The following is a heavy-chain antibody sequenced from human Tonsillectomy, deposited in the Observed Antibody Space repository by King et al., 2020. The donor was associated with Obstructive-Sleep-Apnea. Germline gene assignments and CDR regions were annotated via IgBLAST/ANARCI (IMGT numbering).Heavy chain of an antibody. D-gene: IGHD3-22*01. V-gene: IGHV1-3*01. J-gene: IGHJ4*02. CDR3: ARDYYDSSGYHYYFDY. CDR2: INAGNGNT. CDR1: GYMFTSYA. Sequence: QLVQSGAEVKKPGASVKVSCKASGYMFTSYAMHWVRQAPGQRLEWMGWINAGNGNTKYSQNFKGRVTITRDTAASTVYMELSSLRSEETAQYYCARDYYDSSGYHYYFDYWGQGSLVSVSS.